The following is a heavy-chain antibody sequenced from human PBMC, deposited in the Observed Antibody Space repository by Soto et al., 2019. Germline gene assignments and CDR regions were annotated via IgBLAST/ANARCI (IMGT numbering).Heavy chain of an antibody. V-gene: IGHV3-30-3*01. Sequence: QVQLVESGGGVVQPGRSLRLSCAASGFTFSSYAMHWVRQAPGKGLEWVAVISYDGSNKYYADSVKGRFTISRDNSKNTRYLQMNSLRAEDTAVYYCARDRAEWEPKYYFDYWGQGTLVTVST. CDR3: ARDRAEWEPKYYFDY. D-gene: IGHD1-26*01. J-gene: IGHJ4*02. CDR1: GFTFSSYA. CDR2: ISYDGSNK.